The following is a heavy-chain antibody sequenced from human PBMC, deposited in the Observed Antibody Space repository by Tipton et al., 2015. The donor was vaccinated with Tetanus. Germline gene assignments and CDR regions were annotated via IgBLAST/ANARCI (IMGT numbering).Heavy chain of an antibody. Sequence: TLSLTCAVSGASISSIYSWSWIRQPPGKGLEWIGYVFRSGSADYNPSLKSRVNISLDRSENQISLMLTSVTVADTAVYYCARVACSSTSCYSHYSDYWGPGSLVTVSS. CDR1: GASISSIYS. CDR3: ARVACSSTSCYSHYSDY. D-gene: IGHD2-2*01. CDR2: VFRSGSA. V-gene: IGHV4-30-2*01. J-gene: IGHJ4*02.